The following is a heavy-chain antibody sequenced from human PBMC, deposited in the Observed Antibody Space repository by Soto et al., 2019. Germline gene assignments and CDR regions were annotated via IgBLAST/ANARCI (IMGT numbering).Heavy chain of an antibody. CDR3: ARRAQGDAFDI. Sequence: GESLKVSCKNSGYSLTSYWIAWVRQMPGKGLEWMGIIYPGDSDTRYSPSFQGQVTISADKSISTAYLQWSSLQASDTAMYYCARRAQGDAFDIWGQGTMVTVSS. CDR2: IYPGDSDT. CDR1: GYSLTSYW. V-gene: IGHV5-51*01. J-gene: IGHJ3*02.